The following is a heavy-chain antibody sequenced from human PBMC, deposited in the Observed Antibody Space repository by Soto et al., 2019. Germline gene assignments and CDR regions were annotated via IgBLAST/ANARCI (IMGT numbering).Heavy chain of an antibody. J-gene: IGHJ4*02. CDR3: ARYYYDSSGYYPL. D-gene: IGHD3-22*01. CDR1: GFTFSRYG. V-gene: IGHV3-33*01. CDR2: VWFDESNK. Sequence: GGDLRLSWAASGFTFSRYGRHGVRQAPGKGLEWVAIVWFDESNKYYADSVKGRFTISRDNSKNTLYLQMNSLRAEDTAVYYCARYYYDSSGYYPLWGQGTLVTVSS.